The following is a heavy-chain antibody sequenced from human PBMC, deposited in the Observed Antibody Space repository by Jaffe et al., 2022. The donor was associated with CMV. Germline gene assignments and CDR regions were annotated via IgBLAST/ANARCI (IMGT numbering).Heavy chain of an antibody. V-gene: IGHV3-48*03. CDR3: ARDGYYYFYIDV. CDR2: ITDTGTTT. D-gene: IGHD3-22*01. Sequence: EVQLVESGGGLVQPGGSLRLSCAASGFSLSSHNMNWVRQAPGKGLEWIAYITDTGTTTHYADSVEGRFTISRDTAKNSLYLQMNSLRTEDTALYYCARDGYYYFYIDVWGKGTTVTVSS. J-gene: IGHJ6*03. CDR1: GFSLSSHN.